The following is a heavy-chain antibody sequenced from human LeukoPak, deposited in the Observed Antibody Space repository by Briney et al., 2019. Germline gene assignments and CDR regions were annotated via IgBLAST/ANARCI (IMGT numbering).Heavy chain of an antibody. J-gene: IGHJ4*02. CDR1: GYTFTSFY. D-gene: IGHD2-15*01. CDR3: ARVLCSGGSCYSFFDY. CDR2: INPSGSSS. Sequence: ASVKVSSKASGYTFTSFYVHWVRQAPGQGLEWVGIINPSGSSSNYAQKFQGRVTMTRDTSTSTGYMELSSLRPEDTAVYYCARVLCSGGSCYSFFDYWGQGTLVTVSS. V-gene: IGHV1-46*01.